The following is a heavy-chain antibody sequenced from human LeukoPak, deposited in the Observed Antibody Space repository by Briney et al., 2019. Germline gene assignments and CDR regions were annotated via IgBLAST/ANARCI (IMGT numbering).Heavy chain of an antibody. J-gene: IGHJ4*02. V-gene: IGHV3-23*01. CDR1: GYSISSGYY. Sequence: ETLSLTCTVSGYSISSGYYWGWIRQPPGKGLEWVSAISGSGGITSYADSVKGRFTTSRDNSKNTLYLQMNSLRAEDTAVYYCAKGDTTWELPHDYWGQGTLVTVSS. D-gene: IGHD1-26*01. CDR3: AKGDTTWELPHDY. CDR2: ISGSGGIT.